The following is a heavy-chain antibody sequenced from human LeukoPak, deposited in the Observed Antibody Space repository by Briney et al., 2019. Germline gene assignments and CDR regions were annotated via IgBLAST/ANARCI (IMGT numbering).Heavy chain of an antibody. CDR1: GGTFSTYA. D-gene: IGHD5-12*01. V-gene: IGHV1-69*13. J-gene: IGHJ4*02. Sequence: ASVKVSCTSSGGTFSTYAISWVRQAPGQGLEWMGGIIPIFSTANYAQKFQGRVTITADESTSTAYMELSSLRSEDTAVYYCARAYSGYDFFDYWGQGIVVTVSS. CDR2: IIPIFSTA. CDR3: ARAYSGYDFFDY.